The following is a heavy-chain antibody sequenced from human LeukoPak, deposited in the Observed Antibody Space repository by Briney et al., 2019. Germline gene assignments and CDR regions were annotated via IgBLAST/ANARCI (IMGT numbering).Heavy chain of an antibody. CDR1: GYTLTELS. J-gene: IGHJ6*02. CDR3: ATAITPYYDYVWGSYPPHGMDV. CDR2: FDPEDGET. D-gene: IGHD3-16*02. V-gene: IGHV1-24*01. Sequence: ASVKVSCKVSGYTLTELSMHWVRQAPGKGLEWMGGFDPEDGETIYAQKFQGRVTMTEDTSTDTAYMELSSLRSEDTAVYYCATAITPYYDYVWGSYPPHGMDVWGQGTTATVSS.